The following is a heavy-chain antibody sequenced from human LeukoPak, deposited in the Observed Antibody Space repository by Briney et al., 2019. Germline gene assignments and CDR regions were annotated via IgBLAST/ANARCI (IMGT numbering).Heavy chain of an antibody. J-gene: IGHJ6*02. CDR2: TYYRSKWYN. D-gene: IGHD3-22*01. Sequence: SQTLSLTCAIPGDSVSSNSAAWNWIRQSPSRGLEWLGRTYYRSKWYNDYAVSVKSRITINPDTSKNQFSLQLNSVTPEDTAVYYCARDKRDSSGYYYYYYYGMDVWGQGTTVTVSS. CDR3: ARDKRDSSGYYYYYYYGMDV. CDR1: GDSVSSNSAA. V-gene: IGHV6-1*01.